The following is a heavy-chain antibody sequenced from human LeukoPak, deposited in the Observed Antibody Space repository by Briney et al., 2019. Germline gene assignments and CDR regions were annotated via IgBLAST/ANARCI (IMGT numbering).Heavy chain of an antibody. D-gene: IGHD2-2*01. CDR3: ARPATGYCSSAGCHWDS. V-gene: IGHV3-21*01. CDR1: GFTFSTHS. J-gene: IGHJ4*02. CDR2: ISASSNFI. Sequence: GGSLRLSCAASGFTFSTHSMYWVRQAPGKGLEWVSSISASSNFIHYAESVRGRLTISRDNAKNSLYLQMNSLGARDTAVYYCARPATGYCSSAGCHWDSWGQGTLVTVSS.